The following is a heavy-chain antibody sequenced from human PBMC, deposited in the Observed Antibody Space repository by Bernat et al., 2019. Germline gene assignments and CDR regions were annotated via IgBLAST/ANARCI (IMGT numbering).Heavy chain of an antibody. Sequence: QVQLQESGPGLVKPSQTLSLTCTVSGGTISSGGYYWSWISQHPGKGLEWIGYIYYSASSYYNPSLKSQVTISVDTSKNQFSLKLSSVTATDTAVYYCASDLASGKHCFDYWGQGTLVTVSS. CDR3: ASDLASGKHCFDY. V-gene: IGHV4-31*01. CDR2: IYYSASS. CDR1: GGTISSGGYY. J-gene: IGHJ4*02. D-gene: IGHD2-15*01.